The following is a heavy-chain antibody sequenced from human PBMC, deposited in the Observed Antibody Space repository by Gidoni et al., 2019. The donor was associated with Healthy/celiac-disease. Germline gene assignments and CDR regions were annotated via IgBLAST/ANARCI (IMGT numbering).Heavy chain of an antibody. CDR3: TTEGIAVADSPDAFDI. CDR2: IKSKTDVGTT. D-gene: IGHD6-19*01. CDR1: GFTCSNAW. V-gene: IGHV3-15*01. J-gene: IGHJ3*02. Sequence: EVQLVEAGGGLVKPGGSLRLSCAASGFTCSNAWMSWVRQAPGKGLEWVGLIKSKTDVGTTDYAAPVKGRFTISRDNSKNTLYLQMNSLKTEDTAVYYCTTEGIAVADSPDAFDILGQGTMVTVSS.